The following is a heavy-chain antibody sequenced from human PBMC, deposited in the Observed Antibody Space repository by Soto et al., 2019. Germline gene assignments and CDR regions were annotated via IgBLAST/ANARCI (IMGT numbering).Heavy chain of an antibody. J-gene: IGHJ6*02. V-gene: IGHV4-38-2*02. Sequence: NPSETLSLTCAVSGYSISSGYYWGWIRQPPGKGLEWIGSIYHSGSTYYNPSLKSRVTISVDTSKNQFSLKLSSVTAADTAVYYCARDPGRTNYYYGMDVWGQGTPVTVSS. CDR2: IYHSGST. CDR1: GYSISSGYY. CDR3: ARDPGRTNYYYGMDV.